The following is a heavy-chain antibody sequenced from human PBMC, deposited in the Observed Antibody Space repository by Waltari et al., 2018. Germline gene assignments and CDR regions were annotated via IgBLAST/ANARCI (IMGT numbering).Heavy chain of an antibody. CDR3: ARLDRFSDYNWFDP. V-gene: IGHV4-38-2*02. CDR2: IYHSGGT. J-gene: IGHJ5*02. Sequence: QVQLQESGPGLVKPSETLSLTCTASGYSISSGYYWGWIRQPPGKGLEWIWTIYHSGGTKYNPSLKSRVTISVDTSKNQFSLKLTSVTAADAAVYYCARLDRFSDYNWFDPWGHGTLVTVSS. CDR1: GYSISSGYY. D-gene: IGHD3-22*01.